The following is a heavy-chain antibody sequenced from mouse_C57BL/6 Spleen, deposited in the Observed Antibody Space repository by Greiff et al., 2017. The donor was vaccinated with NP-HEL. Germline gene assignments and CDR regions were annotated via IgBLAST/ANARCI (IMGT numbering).Heavy chain of an antibody. CDR1: GYAFSSYW. Sequence: QVQLQQSGAELVKPGASVKISCKASGYAFSSYWMNWVKQRPGKGLEWIGQIYPGDGDTNYNGKFKGKATLTADKSSSTAYMQLSSLTAEDSAVYVCARPIYYGKGNWYFDVWGTGTTVTVSS. CDR2: IYPGDGDT. V-gene: IGHV1-80*01. D-gene: IGHD2-1*01. CDR3: ARPIYYGKGNWYFDV. J-gene: IGHJ1*03.